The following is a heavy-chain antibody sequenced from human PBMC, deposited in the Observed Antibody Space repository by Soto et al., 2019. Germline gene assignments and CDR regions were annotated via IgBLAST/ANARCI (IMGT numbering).Heavy chain of an antibody. J-gene: IGHJ3*02. CDR2: ISAYNGNT. CDR3: AREYYDSSGYYRDAFDI. D-gene: IGHD3-22*01. Sequence: ASVKVSCKASGSPLPGKGISWGRRPPGQGLEWMGWISAYNGNTNYAQKLQGRVTMTTDTSTSTAYMELRSLRSDDTAVYYCAREYYDSSGYYRDAFDIWGQGTMVTVSS. CDR1: GSPLPGKG. V-gene: IGHV1-18*01.